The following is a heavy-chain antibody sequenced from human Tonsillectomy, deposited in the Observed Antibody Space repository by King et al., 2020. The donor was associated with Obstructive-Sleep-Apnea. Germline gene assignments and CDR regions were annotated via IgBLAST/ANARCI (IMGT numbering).Heavy chain of an antibody. CDR3: ARPGVGASSIIEY. V-gene: IGHV3-30*02. CDR2: IRFDGSEN. D-gene: IGHD1-26*01. Sequence: VQLVESGGGVVQPGRSLRLSCAASGFTFSDSGMHWVRQTPGKGLEWVSFIRFDGSENYYADSVKGRLTISRDNSRNTLYLHMNSLRVEDTAVYYCARPGVGASSIIEYWGQGTLVTVSS. J-gene: IGHJ4*02. CDR1: GFTFSDSG.